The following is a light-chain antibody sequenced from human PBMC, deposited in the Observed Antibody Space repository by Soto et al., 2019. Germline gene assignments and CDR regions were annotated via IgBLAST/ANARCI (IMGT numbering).Light chain of an antibody. J-gene: IGKJ1*01. CDR1: QGSSRY. Sequence: DIQLIQSPPFLSASGGDRVTITCLASQGSSRYLAGYQQKPGKAPYLLIYAASALQSRVPTRFSGSGSGTEFPRTNSSLQPEDCATYYRQQRNTYPRTFGLGTKGE. CDR2: AAS. CDR3: QQRNTYPRT. V-gene: IGKV1-9*01.